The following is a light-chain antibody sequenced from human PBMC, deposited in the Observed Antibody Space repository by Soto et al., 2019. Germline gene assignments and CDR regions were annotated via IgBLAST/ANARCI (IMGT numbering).Light chain of an antibody. Sequence: DIQMTQSPSTLSAFVGDRVNITCRASQRISRWLAWYQQKPGKAPKVLIYRASSLESGVSSRFSGSGSGTEFTLTISSLQPDDFAPYYCQQYYSYYTFGQGTRLEIK. CDR2: RAS. V-gene: IGKV1-5*03. J-gene: IGKJ5*01. CDR3: QQYYSYYT. CDR1: QRISRW.